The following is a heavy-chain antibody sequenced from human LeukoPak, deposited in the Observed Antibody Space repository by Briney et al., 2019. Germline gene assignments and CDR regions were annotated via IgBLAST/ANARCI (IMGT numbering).Heavy chain of an antibody. CDR3: ARQEYSSSWYNWFDP. D-gene: IGHD6-13*01. CDR2: ISAYNGNT. CDR1: GYTFPSYG. V-gene: IGHV1-18*01. J-gene: IGHJ5*02. Sequence: ASVKVSCKASGYTFPSYGISWVRQAPGQGLEWMGWISAYNGNTNYAQKLQGRVTMTTDTSTSTAYMELRSLRSDDTAVYYCARQEYSSSWYNWFDPWGQGTLVTVSS.